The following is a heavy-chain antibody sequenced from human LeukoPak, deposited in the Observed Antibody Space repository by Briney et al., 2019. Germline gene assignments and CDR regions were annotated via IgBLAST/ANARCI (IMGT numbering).Heavy chain of an antibody. V-gene: IGHV5-51*01. CDR1: GYSFTGYW. Sequence: GESLKISCKGSGYSFTGYWIGWVRQMPGKGLEWMGIIYPGDSDTRYSPSFQGQVTISADKSISTAYLQWSSLKASDTAMYYCATPYDYDILTFGYWGQGTLVTVSS. D-gene: IGHD3-9*01. J-gene: IGHJ4*02. CDR2: IYPGDSDT. CDR3: ATPYDYDILTFGY.